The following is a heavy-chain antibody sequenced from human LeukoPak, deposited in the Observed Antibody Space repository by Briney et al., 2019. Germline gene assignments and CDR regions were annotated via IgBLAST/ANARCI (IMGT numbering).Heavy chain of an antibody. CDR1: GFTVSSNY. J-gene: IGHJ5*02. V-gene: IGHV3-53*05. Sequence: GGSLRLSCAASGFTVSSNYMSWVRQAPGKGLEWVSVIYSGGSTYYADSVKGRFTISRDNSKNTLYLQMNSLRAEDAGVYYCARFWGQQLFVSPWGQGTLVTVSS. D-gene: IGHD6-13*01. CDR2: IYSGGST. CDR3: ARFWGQQLFVSP.